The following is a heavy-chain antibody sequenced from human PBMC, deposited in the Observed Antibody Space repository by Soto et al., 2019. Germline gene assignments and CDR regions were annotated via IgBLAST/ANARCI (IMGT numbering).Heavy chain of an antibody. V-gene: IGHV3-30*18. CDR3: AKEGFRYYDSSGYYPYGMDV. Sequence: ALRLSCAASGFTFSSSGMHWVRQAPGKGLEWVAVISYDGSNKYYADSVKGRFTISRDNSKNTLYLQMNSLRAEDTAVYYCAKEGFRYYDSSGYYPYGMDVWGQGTTVTVSS. CDR1: GFTFSSSG. J-gene: IGHJ6*02. CDR2: ISYDGSNK. D-gene: IGHD3-22*01.